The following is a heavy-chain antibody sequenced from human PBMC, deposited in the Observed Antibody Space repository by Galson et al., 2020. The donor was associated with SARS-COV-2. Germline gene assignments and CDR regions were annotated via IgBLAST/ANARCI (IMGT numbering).Heavy chain of an antibody. CDR1: GFTFSSHV. J-gene: IGHJ3*02. D-gene: IGHD6-19*01. CDR2: ISSDGSNT. V-gene: IGHV3-30-3*01. CDR3: ARKDRYTSCGYLGADAFDI. Sequence: GGSLRLSCAGSGFTFSSHVMHWVRQAPGKALEWVAVISSDGSNTYHADSVKGRFTISRDNSKNSLYLQINSLRPEDTAVYYCARKDRYTSCGYLGADAFDIWCQGTMVTVSS.